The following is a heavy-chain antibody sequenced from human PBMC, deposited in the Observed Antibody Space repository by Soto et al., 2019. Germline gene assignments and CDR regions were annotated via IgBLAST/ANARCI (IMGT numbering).Heavy chain of an antibody. D-gene: IGHD2-15*01. CDR3: ARVSSSIVVVPDSGMDV. CDR2: ISGKNGNT. V-gene: IGHV1-18*04. CDR1: GYTFISHG. Sequence: QVQLVQSGVEVKKPGASVKVSCKASGYTFISHGISWVRQAPGQGLEWMGWISGKNGNTNYAQKLQGRVTLTTDTSTSTGYMELWSLRSEDPAAYYCARVSSSIVVVPDSGMDVGGQGTTVTVSS. J-gene: IGHJ6*02.